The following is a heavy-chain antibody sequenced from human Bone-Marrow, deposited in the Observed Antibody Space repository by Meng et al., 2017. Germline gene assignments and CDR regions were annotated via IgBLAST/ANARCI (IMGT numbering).Heavy chain of an antibody. V-gene: IGHV3-15*01. Sequence: GESLKISCVASGLSFTDAWMSWVRQAPRKGLEWVGRIKRNSDGGTIDYAAPVKGRFTISRDDSKNTLYLQMDSLITEDKAVYFCATGAAAADHWGQGTLVTVSS. CDR1: GLSFTDAW. CDR2: IKRNSDGGTI. J-gene: IGHJ4*02. D-gene: IGHD6-13*01. CDR3: ATGAAAADH.